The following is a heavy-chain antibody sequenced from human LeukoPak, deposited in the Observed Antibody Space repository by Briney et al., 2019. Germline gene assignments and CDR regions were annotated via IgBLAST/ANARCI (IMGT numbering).Heavy chain of an antibody. Sequence: GGSLRLSCAASGYTFSSYGMHRVRQAPGKGLEWVAVISYDGSNKYYADSVKGRFTISRDNSKNTLYLQMNSLRAEDTAVYYCAKDLTDYVGDYWGQGTLVTVSS. J-gene: IGHJ4*02. CDR3: AKDLTDYVGDY. V-gene: IGHV3-30*18. D-gene: IGHD4-23*01. CDR2: ISYDGSNK. CDR1: GYTFSSYG.